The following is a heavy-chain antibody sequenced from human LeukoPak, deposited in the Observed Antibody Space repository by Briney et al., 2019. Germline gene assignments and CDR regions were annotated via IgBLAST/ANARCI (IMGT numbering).Heavy chain of an antibody. CDR3: AKGSYYDSSGSFYFDY. V-gene: IGHV3-23*01. J-gene: IGHJ4*02. CDR1: GFTFSSYA. CDR2: ISGSGDNT. Sequence: GGSLRLSCAASGFTFSSYAMSWVRQAPGKGLEWVSGISGSGDNTYYADSVKGRFTISRDSSKNTLYVQVNSLGTEDTAAYYCAKGSYYDSSGSFYFDYWGQGALVTVSS. D-gene: IGHD3-22*01.